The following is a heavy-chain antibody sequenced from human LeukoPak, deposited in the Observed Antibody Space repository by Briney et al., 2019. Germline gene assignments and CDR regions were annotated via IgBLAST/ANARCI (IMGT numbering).Heavy chain of an antibody. V-gene: IGHV3-11*01. CDR2: ISVSGTTM. CDR1: GFTFTDYY. CDR3: ARVGRLQYGDYVAFDY. D-gene: IGHD4-17*01. Sequence: GGSLRPSCATSGFTFTDYYMSWIRQAPGKGLEWVSYISVSGTTMYYADSVKGRFTLSRDHAKNSLYLQMNSLRAEDTAVYYCARVGRLQYGDYVAFDYWGQGALVTVSS. J-gene: IGHJ4*02.